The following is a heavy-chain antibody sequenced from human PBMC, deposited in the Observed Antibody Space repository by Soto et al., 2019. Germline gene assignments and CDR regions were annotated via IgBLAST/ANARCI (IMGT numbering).Heavy chain of an antibody. Sequence: ESGGGLVQPGGSLRLSCAASGFTFSSYEMNWVRQAPGKGLEWVSYISSSGSTIYYADSVKGRFTISRDNAKNSLYLQMNSLRAEDTAVYYCARSLGYYDSSGKAGYWGQGTLVTVSS. CDR1: GFTFSSYE. CDR2: ISSSGSTI. J-gene: IGHJ4*02. CDR3: ARSLGYYDSSGKAGY. D-gene: IGHD3-22*01. V-gene: IGHV3-48*03.